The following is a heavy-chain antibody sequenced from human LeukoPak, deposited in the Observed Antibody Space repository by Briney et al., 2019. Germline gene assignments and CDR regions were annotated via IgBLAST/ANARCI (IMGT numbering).Heavy chain of an antibody. J-gene: IGHJ1*01. CDR3: AKSPGYSYGYGYFQH. CDR2: ISWNSGSI. Sequence: PGGSLRLSCAASGFTFDDYAMHWVRQAPGKGLEWASGISWNSGSIGYADSVKGRFTISRDNAKNSLYLQMNSLRAEDTALYYCAKSPGYSYGYGYFQHWGQGTLVTVSS. D-gene: IGHD5-18*01. CDR1: GFTFDDYA. V-gene: IGHV3-9*01.